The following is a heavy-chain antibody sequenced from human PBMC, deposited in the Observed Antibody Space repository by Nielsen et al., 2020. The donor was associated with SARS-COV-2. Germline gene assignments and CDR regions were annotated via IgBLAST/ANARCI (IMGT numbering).Heavy chain of an antibody. V-gene: IGHV3-9*01. D-gene: IGHD2-21*02. CDR3: AKDPAYCGGDCYGDNFDY. Sequence: GGSLRLSCAASGFTFDDYAMHWVRQAPGKGLEWVSGISWNSGSIGYADSVKGRFTISRDNAKNSLYLQMNSLRAEDTAVYYCAKDPAYCGGDCYGDNFDYWGQGTLVTVSS. J-gene: IGHJ4*02. CDR1: GFTFDDYA. CDR2: ISWNSGSI.